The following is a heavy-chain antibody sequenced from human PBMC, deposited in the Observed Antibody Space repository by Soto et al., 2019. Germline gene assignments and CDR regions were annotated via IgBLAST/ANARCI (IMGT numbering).Heavy chain of an antibody. CDR2: IYYSGST. Sequence: QLQLQESGPGLVKPSETLSLTCTVSGGSISSSSYYWGWIRQPPGKGLEWIGSIYYSGSTYYNPSLESRVTISVDTSKNQFSLKLSSVTAADTAVYYCARLGIFGYFDLWGRGTLVTVSS. CDR1: GGSISSSSYY. J-gene: IGHJ2*01. CDR3: ARLGIFGYFDL. D-gene: IGHD1-26*01. V-gene: IGHV4-39*01.